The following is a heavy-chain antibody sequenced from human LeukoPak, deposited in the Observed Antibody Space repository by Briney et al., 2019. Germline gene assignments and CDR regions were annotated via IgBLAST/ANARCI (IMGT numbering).Heavy chain of an antibody. CDR2: INPNSGGT. CDR3: ARPLYSSSFPDY. Sequence: ASVKVSCKASGYTFTGYYMHWVRQAPGQGLEWMGWINPNSGGTNYAQKFQGRVTMTRDTSISTAYMELSRLRSDDTAVYYCARPLYSSSFPDYWGQGTPVTVSS. J-gene: IGHJ4*02. D-gene: IGHD6-13*01. CDR1: GYTFTGYY. V-gene: IGHV1-2*02.